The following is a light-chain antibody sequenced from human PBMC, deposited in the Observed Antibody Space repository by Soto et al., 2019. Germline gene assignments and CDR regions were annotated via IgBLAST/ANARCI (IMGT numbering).Light chain of an antibody. V-gene: IGLV2-14*01. CDR3: SSYTTTSTVV. CDR2: DVY. CDR1: SSDVGGYDY. J-gene: IGLJ2*01. Sequence: QSVLTQPASVSGSPGQSITISCTGTSSDVGGYDYVSWFQQYPGKAPSLMLYDVYRRPSGVSYRFSGSKSGNTASLTISGLQVEDEADYYCSSYTTTSTVVFGGGTKLTVL.